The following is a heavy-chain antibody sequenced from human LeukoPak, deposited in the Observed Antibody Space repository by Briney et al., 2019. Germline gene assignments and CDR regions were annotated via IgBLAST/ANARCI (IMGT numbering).Heavy chain of an antibody. D-gene: IGHD1-26*01. CDR2: ISSSGSTI. CDR3: ARVGPTNSGSYQAFDI. Sequence: PGGSLRLSCAASGFTFSSYGMTWVRQAPGKGLEWVSYISSSGSTIYYADSVKGRFTISRDNAKNSLYAEMNSLRAEDTALYYCARVGPTNSGSYQAFDIWGQGTMVTVSS. CDR1: GFTFSSYG. V-gene: IGHV3-48*04. J-gene: IGHJ3*02.